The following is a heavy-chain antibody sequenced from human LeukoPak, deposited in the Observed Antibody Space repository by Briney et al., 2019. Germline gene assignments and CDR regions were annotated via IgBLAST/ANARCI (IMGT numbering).Heavy chain of an antibody. CDR3: ARGLYDSSGCAFDI. Sequence: GGSLRLSCAASGFTVSSYYMTWVRQAPRKGLEWGSVFYSGGGTYYADSVKGRFIISRDSSRNTLYLQMNSLRAEDTAFYYCARGLYDSSGCAFDIWGQGTMVTVSS. CDR2: FYSGGGT. V-gene: IGHV3-53*01. CDR1: GFTVSSYY. J-gene: IGHJ3*02. D-gene: IGHD3-22*01.